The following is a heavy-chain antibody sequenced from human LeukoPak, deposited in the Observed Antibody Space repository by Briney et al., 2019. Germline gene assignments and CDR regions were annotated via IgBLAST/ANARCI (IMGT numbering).Heavy chain of an antibody. Sequence: PSETLSLTCTVSGGSISSYYWSWIRQPPGKGLEWIGYIYYSGSTNYNPSLKSRVTISVDTSKNQFSLNLSSVTAADTAVYYCARVIAVAGAFNAFDIWGQGTMVTVSS. CDR1: GGSISSYY. J-gene: IGHJ3*02. D-gene: IGHD6-19*01. V-gene: IGHV4-59*01. CDR3: ARVIAVAGAFNAFDI. CDR2: IYYSGST.